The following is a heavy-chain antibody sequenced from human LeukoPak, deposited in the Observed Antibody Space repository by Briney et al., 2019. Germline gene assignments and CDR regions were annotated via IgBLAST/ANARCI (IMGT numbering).Heavy chain of an antibody. CDR3: AKDPPQYIGPEY. CDR1: GFTFSSYG. V-gene: IGHV3-30*02. CDR2: IRYDGSNK. D-gene: IGHD1-1*01. Sequence: PGGSLRLSCAASGFTFSSYGMHWVRQAPGKGLEWVAFIRYDGSNKYYADSVKGRFTISRDNSKNTLYLQMNSLRAEDTAVYYCAKDPPQYIGPEYWGQGTLVTVSS. J-gene: IGHJ4*02.